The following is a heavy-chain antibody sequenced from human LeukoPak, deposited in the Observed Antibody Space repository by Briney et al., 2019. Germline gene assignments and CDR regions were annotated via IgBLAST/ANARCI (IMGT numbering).Heavy chain of an antibody. J-gene: IGHJ4*02. Sequence: GGSLRLSCAASGFSFSTYGMHWLRQAPGKGLEWVAHIRYDGSNKDYADSAKGRFTISRDNSKNTLYLQMDSLRAGDTAVYYCAKDPCSSTTCYASLNYWGQGTLVTVSS. CDR1: GFSFSTYG. D-gene: IGHD2-2*01. V-gene: IGHV3-30*02. CDR3: AKDPCSSTTCYASLNY. CDR2: IRYDGSNK.